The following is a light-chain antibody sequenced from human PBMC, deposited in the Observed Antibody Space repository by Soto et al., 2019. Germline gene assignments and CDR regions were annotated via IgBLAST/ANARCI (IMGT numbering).Light chain of an antibody. Sequence: EIVLTQSPGTLSLSPGERATLSCRASQSVSSSYLARYQQKPGQAPRLLIYGASSRATGIPDRFSGSGSGTDFHLTISRLEPEDFAVYSCQQYDITPMYTFGQGTKLEIK. CDR2: GAS. CDR3: QQYDITPMYT. V-gene: IGKV3-20*01. J-gene: IGKJ2*01. CDR1: QSVSSSY.